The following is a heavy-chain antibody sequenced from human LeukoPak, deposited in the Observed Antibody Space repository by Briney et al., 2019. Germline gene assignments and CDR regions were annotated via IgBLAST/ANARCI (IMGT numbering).Heavy chain of an antibody. CDR2: ISSNGNDK. D-gene: IGHD5-12*01. Sequence: GGCLRLSCAASGVTFSNYGMRWVRQAPGKGLEWVALISSNGNDKLYGDSVKGRFTISRDDSKSTLYLQMNSLRVEDTAVYYCTTKVIRGNSGDDYDDWGQGTLVTVSS. J-gene: IGHJ4*02. V-gene: IGHV3-30*03. CDR3: TTKVIRGNSGDDYDD. CDR1: GVTFSNYG.